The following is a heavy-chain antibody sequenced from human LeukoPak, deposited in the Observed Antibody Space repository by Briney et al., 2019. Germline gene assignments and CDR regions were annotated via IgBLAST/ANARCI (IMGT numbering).Heavy chain of an antibody. Sequence: SQTLSLTCAISGDSVSSNSAAWNWIRQSPSRGLEWLGRTYYRSKWFNDYAVSVESRITINPDTSKNQSSLQLNSVTPEDTAVYYCARENGVWTEENYYFDYWGQGTLVTVSS. CDR2: TYYRSKWFN. J-gene: IGHJ4*02. D-gene: IGHD2-8*01. CDR1: GDSVSSNSAA. V-gene: IGHV6-1*01. CDR3: ARENGVWTEENYYFDY.